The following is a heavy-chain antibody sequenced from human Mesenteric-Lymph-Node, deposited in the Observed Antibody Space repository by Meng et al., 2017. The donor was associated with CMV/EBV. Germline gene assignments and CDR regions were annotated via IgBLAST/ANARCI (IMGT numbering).Heavy chain of an antibody. D-gene: IGHD6-19*01. Sequence: GESLKISCAASGFTFDDYGMSWVRQAPGKGLEWVSGINWNGGSTGYADSVKGRFTISRDNAKNSLYLQMNSLRAEDTALYYCARGEPWLVRGYFDYWGQGTLVTVSS. V-gene: IGHV3-20*04. CDR2: INWNGGST. CDR3: ARGEPWLVRGYFDY. CDR1: GFTFDDYG. J-gene: IGHJ4*02.